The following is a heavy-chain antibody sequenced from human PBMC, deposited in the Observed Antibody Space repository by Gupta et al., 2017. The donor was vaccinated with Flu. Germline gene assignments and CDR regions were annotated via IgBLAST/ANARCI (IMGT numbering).Heavy chain of an antibody. CDR2: ISYDGSNK. V-gene: IGHV3-30*03. J-gene: IGHJ4*02. CDR1: SSYG. Sequence: SSYGMHWVRQAPGKGLEWVAVISYDGSNKYYADSVKGRFTISRDNSKNTLYLQMNSLRAEDTAVYYCLTLGQLVSYFIDYWGQGTLVTVSS. D-gene: IGHD6-13*01. CDR3: LTLGQLVSYFIDY.